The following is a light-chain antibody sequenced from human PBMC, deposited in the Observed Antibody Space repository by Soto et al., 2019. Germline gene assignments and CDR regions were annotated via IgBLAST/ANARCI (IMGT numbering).Light chain of an antibody. CDR1: SSNIGAGYG. CDR3: QTADTSLSVV. V-gene: IGLV1-40*01. Sequence: QAVVTQPPSVSGAPGQKVTISCTGSSSNIGAGYGVHWYQQLPGGAPRLLIYGNTNRPSGVPDRFSGSQSDTSASLTITGLQAEDEADYYCQTADTSLSVVFGGGTNLTVL. J-gene: IGLJ2*01. CDR2: GNT.